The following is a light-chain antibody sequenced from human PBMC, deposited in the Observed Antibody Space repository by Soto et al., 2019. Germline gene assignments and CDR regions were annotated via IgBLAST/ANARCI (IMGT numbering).Light chain of an antibody. CDR3: QSFDSSLRVYV. CDR2: NNL. J-gene: IGLJ1*01. CDR1: SSNFGAGYE. V-gene: IGLV1-40*01. Sequence: QSALTQPPSVSGAPGQRVTISCTGSSSNFGAGYEVHWYKQGPGAAPTLVIFNNLNRPSGVPERFSGSKSGTSASLVISGLQAEDEADYYCQSFDSSLRVYVFGSGTKVTVL.